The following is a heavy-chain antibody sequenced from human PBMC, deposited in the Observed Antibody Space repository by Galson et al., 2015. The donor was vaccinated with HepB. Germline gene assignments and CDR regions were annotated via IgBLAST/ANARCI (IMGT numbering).Heavy chain of an antibody. CDR3: ARGAHPGNYGSGSLDY. J-gene: IGHJ4*02. CDR1: GYTFTSYG. CDR2: ISVYNGNT. Sequence: QSGAEVKKPGASVKVSCKASGYTFTSYGISWVRQAPGQGLEWMGWISVYNGNTNYAQKLQGRVTMTTDTSTSTAYMELRSLRSDDTAVYYCARGAHPGNYGSGSLDYWGQGTLVTVSS. D-gene: IGHD3-10*01. V-gene: IGHV1-18*04.